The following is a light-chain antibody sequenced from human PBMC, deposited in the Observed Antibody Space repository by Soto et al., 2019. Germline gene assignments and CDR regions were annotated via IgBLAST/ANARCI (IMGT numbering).Light chain of an antibody. CDR2: GAS. Sequence: EIVLTQSPGTLSLSPGERATLSCRASQSVSASYVAWYQRKPGRAPRLLIYGASNRATDIPVRFSASGSGTDFTLTMTRLEPEDFAVYICQQYAVSPPTFGLGTKVEFK. J-gene: IGKJ1*01. CDR3: QQYAVSPPT. V-gene: IGKV3-20*01. CDR1: QSVSASY.